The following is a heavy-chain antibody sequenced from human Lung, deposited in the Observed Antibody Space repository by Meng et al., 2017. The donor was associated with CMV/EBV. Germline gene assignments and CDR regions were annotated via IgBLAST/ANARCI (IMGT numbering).Heavy chain of an antibody. CDR2: ISSDGSST. CDR1: GFTFSSYW. J-gene: IGHJ4*02. Sequence: GGSXRLXFAASGFTFSSYWMHWVRQALGKGLVWVSRISSDGSSTIYADSVKGRFTISRDNAKNTLYLQMNSLRGEDTAVYYCARHRADYYFDYWGQGTLGTVSS. D-gene: IGHD2-21*02. CDR3: ARHRADYYFDY. V-gene: IGHV3-74*01.